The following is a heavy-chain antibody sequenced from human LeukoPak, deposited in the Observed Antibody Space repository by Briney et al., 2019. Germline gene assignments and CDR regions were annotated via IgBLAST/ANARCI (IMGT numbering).Heavy chain of an antibody. D-gene: IGHD1-14*01. Sequence: PGGSLRLSCAASGFTFSSYDMNWVRQAPGRGLEWVSYISSGSSTMYYADSVKGRFTISRDYAKNSLYLQMNSLRPEDTAVYYCASRSTMGRAFDIWGQGTMVTVSS. CDR3: ASRSTMGRAFDI. V-gene: IGHV3-48*01. CDR1: GFTFSSYD. CDR2: ISSGSSTM. J-gene: IGHJ3*02.